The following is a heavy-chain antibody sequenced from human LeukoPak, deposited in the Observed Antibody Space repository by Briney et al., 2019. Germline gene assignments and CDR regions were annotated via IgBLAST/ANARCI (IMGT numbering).Heavy chain of an antibody. CDR2: LNSGGGDET. Sequence: GGSLRLSCAASGLTLASYPMSWVRQAPGKGLEWLSALNSGGGDETYYADSVKGRFTISRDNSKNTLYLQMNSLRAEDTALYYCAKDGSGQCTYFDYWGQGTLVTVSS. D-gene: IGHD2-8*01. CDR1: GLTLASYP. J-gene: IGHJ4*02. CDR3: AKDGSGQCTYFDY. V-gene: IGHV3-23*01.